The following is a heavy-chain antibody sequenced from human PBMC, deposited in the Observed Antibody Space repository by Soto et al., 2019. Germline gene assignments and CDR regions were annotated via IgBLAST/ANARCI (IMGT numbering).Heavy chain of an antibody. CDR2: IYHSGGT. CDR1: GASISSVGYY. V-gene: IGHV4-31*03. CDR3: GSFSDRITPATIVD. Sequence: QVQLQESGPGLVQPSQTLSLTCSVSGASISSVGYYWTRIRQHPGEGLEWIGYIYHSGGTYYNPSLKSRLTISVDTSENQFSLRLSSVTAADTAVYYCGSFSDRITPATIVDWGQGTLVTVSS. D-gene: IGHD2-2*02. J-gene: IGHJ4*02.